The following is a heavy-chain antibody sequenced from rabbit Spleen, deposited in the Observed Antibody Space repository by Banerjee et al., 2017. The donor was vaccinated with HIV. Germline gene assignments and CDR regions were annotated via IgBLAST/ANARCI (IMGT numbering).Heavy chain of an antibody. CDR2: IYPTNGVS. CDR1: GLDFSINYV. J-gene: IGHJ2*01. Sequence: QEQLVESGGGLVQPEGSLTINGTDSGLDFSINYVMRWVRQAPGKGLEWIASIYPTNGVSYYANWPKGRFTISKTSSTTVTLQMTSLTAADTAPYFCARNYVNAFDPWGPGTLVTVS. D-gene: IGHD1-1*01. V-gene: IGHV1S45*01. CDR3: ARNYVNAFDP.